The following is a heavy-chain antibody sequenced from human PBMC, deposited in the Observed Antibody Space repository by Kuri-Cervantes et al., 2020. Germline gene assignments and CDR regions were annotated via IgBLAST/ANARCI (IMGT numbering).Heavy chain of an antibody. V-gene: IGHV2-5*02. CDR2: IYWDDDK. CDR1: GFSLTTKGVG. CDR3: ALTTQSPYKPAFDY. D-gene: IGHD1-14*01. J-gene: IGHJ4*02. Sequence: SGPTLVKPTQTLTLTCTFSGFSLTTKGVGVGWIRQPPGKALEWLALIYWDDDKTYSPSLRSRLTITKDTSKNQVVLTMTNMDPVDTATYYCALTTQSPYKPAFDYWGQGTLVTVSS.